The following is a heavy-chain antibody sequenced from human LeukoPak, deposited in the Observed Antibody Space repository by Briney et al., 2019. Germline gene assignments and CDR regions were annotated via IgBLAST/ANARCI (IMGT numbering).Heavy chain of an antibody. Sequence: MASETLSLTCTVSGGSISSYYWSWIRQPPGKGLEWIGYIYYNGSTNYNPSLRSRVTISVDTSKNQFSLDLRSVTAADTAVYYCARGPHYHDSSGYSPSYSYAMDVWGQGTTVTVSS. CDR1: GGSISSYY. CDR3: ARGPHYHDSSGYSPSYSYAMDV. D-gene: IGHD3-22*01. CDR2: IYYNGST. J-gene: IGHJ6*02. V-gene: IGHV4-59*01.